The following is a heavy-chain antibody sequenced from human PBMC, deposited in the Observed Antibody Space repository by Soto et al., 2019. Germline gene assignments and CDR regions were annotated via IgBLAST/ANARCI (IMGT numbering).Heavy chain of an antibody. D-gene: IGHD2-8*01. CDR1: GFTFSSYA. V-gene: IGHV3-23*01. CDR2: ISGSGGST. J-gene: IGHJ6*03. CDR3: AKCTNLISYYMDV. Sequence: EVQLLESGGGLVQPGGSLRLSCAASGFTFSSYAMSWLRQAPGKGLEWVSAISGSGGSTDYADSVKGRLTISRDNSKNALDLQMNSLRAEDTAVYYCAKCTNLISYYMDVWGKGTTVTVSS.